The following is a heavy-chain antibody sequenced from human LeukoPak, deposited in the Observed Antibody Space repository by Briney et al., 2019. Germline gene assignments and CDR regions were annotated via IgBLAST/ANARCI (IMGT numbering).Heavy chain of an antibody. V-gene: IGHV3-48*04. Sequence: PGGSLRLSCAASGFTFNTYSMNWVRQAPGKGLEWVSYISSSSSIIYDADSVKGRFTISRDNAKNSLYLQMNSLRAEDTAVYYCARASITMVRGVIYYFDYWGQGTLVTVSS. CDR3: ARASITMVRGVIYYFDY. J-gene: IGHJ4*02. CDR1: GFTFNTYS. D-gene: IGHD3-10*01. CDR2: ISSSSSII.